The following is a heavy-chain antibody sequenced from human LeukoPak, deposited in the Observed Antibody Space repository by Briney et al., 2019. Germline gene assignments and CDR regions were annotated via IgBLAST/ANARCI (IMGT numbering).Heavy chain of an antibody. V-gene: IGHV1-46*01. Sequence: GASVKVSCKASGYTFTGYYMHWVRQAPGQGLEWMGIINPSGGSTSYAQKFQGRVTMTRDTSTSTVYMELSSLRSEDTAVYYCARDGSKWELLRDWGQGTLVTVSS. CDR1: GYTFTGYY. CDR3: ARDGSKWELLRD. CDR2: INPSGGST. D-gene: IGHD1-26*01. J-gene: IGHJ4*02.